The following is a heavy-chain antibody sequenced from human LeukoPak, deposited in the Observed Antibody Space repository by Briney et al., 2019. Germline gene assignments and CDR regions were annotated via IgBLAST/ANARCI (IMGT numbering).Heavy chain of an antibody. D-gene: IGHD6-19*01. J-gene: IGHJ4*02. Sequence: GGSLRLSCAASGFTFSSYAMHWVRQAPGKGLEWVAVISYDGSNKYYADSVKGRFTISRDNSKNTLYLQMNSLRAEDTAVYYCARAKTYSSGLTFDYWGQGTLVTVSS. V-gene: IGHV3-30-3*01. CDR2: ISYDGSNK. CDR1: GFTFSSYA. CDR3: ARAKTYSSGLTFDY.